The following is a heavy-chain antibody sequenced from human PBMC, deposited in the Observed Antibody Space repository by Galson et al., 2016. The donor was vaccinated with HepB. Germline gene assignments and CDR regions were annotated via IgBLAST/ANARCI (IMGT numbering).Heavy chain of an antibody. Sequence: SLRLSCAASGFTFSSYGMHWVRQAPGKGLDWVALITPEGSDTYYADAVKGRFTISRDNSKNTLYLQMNSLRADDTAIYYCARDGISSLDQWGQGILVTVSS. CDR3: ARDGISSLDQ. V-gene: IGHV3-30*03. J-gene: IGHJ4*02. CDR1: GFTFSSYG. CDR2: ITPEGSDT. D-gene: IGHD2/OR15-2a*01.